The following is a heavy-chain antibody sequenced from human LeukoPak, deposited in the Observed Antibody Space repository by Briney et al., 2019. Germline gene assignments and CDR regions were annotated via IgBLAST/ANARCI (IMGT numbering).Heavy chain of an antibody. J-gene: IGHJ4*02. CDR3: AKDPVYCSGGSCYADPYYFDY. Sequence: GGSLRLSCAASGFTFSSYAKSWVRQAPGKGLEWVSAISGSGGSTYYADSVKGRFTISRDNSKNTLYLQMNSLSAEDTAVYYCAKDPVYCSGGSCYADPYYFDYWGQGTLVTVSS. V-gene: IGHV3-23*01. CDR1: GFTFSSYA. CDR2: ISGSGGST. D-gene: IGHD2-15*01.